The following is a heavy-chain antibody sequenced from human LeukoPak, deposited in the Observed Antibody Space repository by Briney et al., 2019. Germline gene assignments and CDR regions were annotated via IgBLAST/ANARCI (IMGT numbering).Heavy chain of an antibody. J-gene: IGHJ6*03. CDR1: GYTFTGYY. CDR2: INPNSGGT. D-gene: IGHD5-12*01. V-gene: IGHV1-2*02. Sequence: ASVKVSCKASGYTFTGYYMHWVRQAPGQGLEWMGWINPNSGGTNYAQKFQGRVTMTRDTSISTAYMELSRLRSDDTAVYYCARGSKKAGYDSGYYYYMDVWGKGTTVTVSS. CDR3: ARGSKKAGYDSGYYYYMDV.